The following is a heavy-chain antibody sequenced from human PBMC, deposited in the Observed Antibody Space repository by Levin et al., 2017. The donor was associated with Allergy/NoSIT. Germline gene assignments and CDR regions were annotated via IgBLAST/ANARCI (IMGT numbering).Heavy chain of an antibody. CDR2: MSSDGHNK. J-gene: IGHJ4*02. Sequence: PGGSLRLSCAASGFTFSSYAMHWVRQTPGKGLEWVAVMSSDGHNKYYPDSVKGRFTISRDNSKDTLYLQMNSLRAEDTAVYFCAKDLTNRGFCSGGSCYRLDYWGQGTLVTVSS. V-gene: IGHV3-30*18. CDR1: GFTFSSYA. CDR3: AKDLTNRGFCSGGSCYRLDY. D-gene: IGHD2-15*01.